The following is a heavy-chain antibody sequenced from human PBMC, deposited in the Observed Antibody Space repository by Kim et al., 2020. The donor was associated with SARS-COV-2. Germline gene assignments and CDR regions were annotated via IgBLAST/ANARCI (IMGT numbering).Heavy chain of an antibody. V-gene: IGHV3-9*01. CDR1: GFTFGDYD. Sequence: GGSLRLSCAASGFTFGDYDMHWVRQAPGKGLEWVSGISRNSGSIGYADSVKGRFTISRDNAKNSLYLQMNSLRAEDTALYYCAKDIRGSPIAFDIWGQGTMVTVSS. D-gene: IGHD3-10*01. CDR3: AKDIRGSPIAFDI. J-gene: IGHJ3*02. CDR2: ISRNSGSI.